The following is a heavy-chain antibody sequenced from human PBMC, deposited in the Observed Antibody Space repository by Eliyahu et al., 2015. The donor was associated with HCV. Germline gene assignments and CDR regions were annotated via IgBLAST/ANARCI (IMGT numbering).Heavy chain of an antibody. CDR3: ARSGITGTTQLDY. CDR1: GFPFSDYY. J-gene: IGHJ4*02. D-gene: IGHD1-20*01. CDR2: ISSSSSYT. Sequence: QVQLVESGGGLVKPGGSLRLSCAASGFPFSDYYMSRNRQAPGKGLEWVSYISSSSSYTNYADSVKGRFTISRDNAKNSLYLQMNSLRAEDTAVYYCARSGITGTTQLDYWGQGTLVTVSS. V-gene: IGHV3-11*06.